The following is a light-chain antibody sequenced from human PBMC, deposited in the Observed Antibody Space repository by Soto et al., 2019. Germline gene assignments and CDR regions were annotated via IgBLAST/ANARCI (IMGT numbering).Light chain of an antibody. CDR3: QQYYSTPIT. CDR2: WAS. J-gene: IGKJ5*01. Sequence: DIVMTQSPDSLAVSLGEGATINCKSSQSVLYSSNNKNYLAWYQQKPGQPPKLLIFWASTRESGVADRFSGSGSGTDFTLTISSLQAEDVAVYYCQQYYSTPITFGQGTRLEIK. CDR1: QSVLYSSNNKNY. V-gene: IGKV4-1*01.